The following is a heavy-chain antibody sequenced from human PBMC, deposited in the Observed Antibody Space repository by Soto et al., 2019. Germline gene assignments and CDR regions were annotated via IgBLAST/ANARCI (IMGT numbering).Heavy chain of an antibody. CDR2: ISAYNGNT. D-gene: IGHD2-2*01. J-gene: IGHJ4*02. Sequence: QVQLVQSGAEVKKPGASVKVSCKASGYTFTSYGISWVRQAPGQGLEWMGWISAYNGNTNYAQKLQGRVTMTTDTPTSTAYMELRSLRSDDTAVYYCATHIVVVPAAMSAIDYWGQGTLVTVSS. V-gene: IGHV1-18*01. CDR1: GYTFTSYG. CDR3: ATHIVVVPAAMSAIDY.